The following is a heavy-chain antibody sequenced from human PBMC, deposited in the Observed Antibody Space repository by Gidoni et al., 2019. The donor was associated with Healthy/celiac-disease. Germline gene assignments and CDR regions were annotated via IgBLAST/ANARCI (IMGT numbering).Heavy chain of an antibody. D-gene: IGHD3-22*01. J-gene: IGHJ6*01. CDR2: MNPNSGNT. V-gene: IGHV1-8*01. CDR3: ALYYYDSSGSAYYYYGMDV. Sequence: QVQLVQSGAEVKKPGASVKVSCKASGYTFTSYDINWVRQATGQGLEWMGWMNPNSGNTGYAQKCQGRVTMTRNTSISTAYMELSSLRSEDTAVYYCALYYYDSSGSAYYYYGMDVWGQGTTVTVSS. CDR1: GYTFTSYD.